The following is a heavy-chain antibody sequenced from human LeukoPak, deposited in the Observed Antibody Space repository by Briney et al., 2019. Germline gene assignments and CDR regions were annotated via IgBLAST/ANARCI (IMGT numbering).Heavy chain of an antibody. J-gene: IGHJ4*02. V-gene: IGHV3-30-3*01. D-gene: IGHD3-22*01. CDR1: GFTFSSYA. Sequence: PGGSLRLSCAASGFTFSSYAMHWDRQAPGKGLEWVAVISYDGSNKYYADSVKGRFTISRDNSKNTLYLQMNSLRAEDTAVYYCASMYYYDSSGYLSEFDYWGQGTLVTVSS. CDR3: ASMYYYDSSGYLSEFDY. CDR2: ISYDGSNK.